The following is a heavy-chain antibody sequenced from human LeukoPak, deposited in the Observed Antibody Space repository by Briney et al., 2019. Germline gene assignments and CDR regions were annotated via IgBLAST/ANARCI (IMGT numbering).Heavy chain of an antibody. J-gene: IGHJ3*02. V-gene: IGHV3-21*06. CDR3: ARSLRDALDI. Sequence: PGGSLRLSCAASGFTFSSYTMNWVRQAPGKGLEWVSSLSGTGRYIYYADLMKGRFTISRDNAKNSLYLQMNSLRAEDTAVYYCARSLRDALDIWGQGTMVTVSS. CDR2: LSGTGRYI. CDR1: GFTFSSYT.